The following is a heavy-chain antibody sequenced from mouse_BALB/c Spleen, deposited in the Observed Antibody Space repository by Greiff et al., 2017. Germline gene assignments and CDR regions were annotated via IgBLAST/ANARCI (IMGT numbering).Heavy chain of an antibody. CDR3: AREDYGSSYLYAMDY. CDR2: ISSGGST. D-gene: IGHD1-1*01. CDR1: GFTFGGYA. V-gene: IGHV5-6-5*01. J-gene: IGHJ4*01. Sequence: EVMLVESGGGLVKPGGSLKLSCAASGFTFGGYAMSWVRQTPEKRLEWVASISSGGSTYYPDSVKGRFTISRDNARNILYLQMSSLRSEDTAMYYCAREDYGSSYLYAMDYWGQGTSVTVSS.